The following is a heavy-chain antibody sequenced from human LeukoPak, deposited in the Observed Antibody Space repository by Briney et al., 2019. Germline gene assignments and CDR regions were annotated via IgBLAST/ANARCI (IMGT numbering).Heavy chain of an antibody. CDR3: ARFDFWSGSFDY. D-gene: IGHD3-3*01. J-gene: IGHJ4*02. V-gene: IGHV4-34*01. CDR1: GGSFSGYY. CDR2: INHSGST. Sequence: SETLSLTCAVYGGSFSGYYWSWIRQPPGKGLEWIGEINHSGSTNYNPSLKSRVTISVDTSKNQFSLKLSSVTAADTAVYYCARFDFWSGSFDYWGQGTLVTVSS.